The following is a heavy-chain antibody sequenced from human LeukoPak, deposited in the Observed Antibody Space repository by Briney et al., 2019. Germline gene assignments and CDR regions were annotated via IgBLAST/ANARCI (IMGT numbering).Heavy chain of an antibody. CDR2: ISYDGSNK. V-gene: IGHV3-30-3*01. J-gene: IGHJ4*02. D-gene: IGHD3-3*01. CDR1: GFTFSSYA. Sequence: GSLRLSCAASGFTFSSYAMHWVRQAPGKGLEWVAVISYDGSNKYYADSVKGRFTISRDNSKNTLYLQMNSLRAEDTAVYYCARPSRYDFWSGYFDYWGQGTLVTVSS. CDR3: ARPSRYDFWSGYFDY.